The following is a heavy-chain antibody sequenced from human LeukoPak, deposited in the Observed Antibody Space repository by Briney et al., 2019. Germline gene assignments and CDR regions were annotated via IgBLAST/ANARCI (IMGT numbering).Heavy chain of an antibody. Sequence: GGSLRLSCAASGFTFISYSMNWVRQAPGKGLEWVSSISSSSSYIYYADSVKGRLTISRDNAKNSLYLQMNSLRAEDTAVYYCATIVVVPAARSPGYWGQGTLVTVSS. CDR2: ISSSSSYI. D-gene: IGHD2-2*01. J-gene: IGHJ4*02. V-gene: IGHV3-21*01. CDR3: ATIVVVPAARSPGY. CDR1: GFTFISYS.